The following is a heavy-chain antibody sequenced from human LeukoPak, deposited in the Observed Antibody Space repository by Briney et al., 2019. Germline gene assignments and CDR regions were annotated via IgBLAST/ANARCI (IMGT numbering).Heavy chain of an antibody. CDR2: ISWNSGSI. V-gene: IGHV3-9*01. CDR1: GFTFDDYA. Sequence: GGSLRLSRAASGFTFDDYAMHWVRQAPGKGLEWVSGISWNSGSIGYADSVKGRFTISRDNAKNSLYLQMNSLRAEDTALYYCAKDRYSGSYVRGKYFDYWGQGTLVTVSS. CDR3: AKDRYSGSYVRGKYFDY. D-gene: IGHD1-26*01. J-gene: IGHJ4*02.